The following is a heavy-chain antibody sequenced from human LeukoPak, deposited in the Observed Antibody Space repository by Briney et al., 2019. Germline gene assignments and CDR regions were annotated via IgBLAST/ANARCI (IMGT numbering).Heavy chain of an antibody. CDR3: AREQKYSSSWHPAY. CDR2: MNPGNGGT. J-gene: IGHJ4*02. V-gene: IGHV1-3*01. D-gene: IGHD6-13*01. Sequence: ASVKVSCNASGYTFTSYAIHWVREAPGQRLEWMGWMNPGNGGTIYSEKFQGRVTITRDTSASTAYVELSSLGSEDTAVYYCAREQKYSSSWHPAYWGQGTLVTVSS. CDR1: GYTFTSYA.